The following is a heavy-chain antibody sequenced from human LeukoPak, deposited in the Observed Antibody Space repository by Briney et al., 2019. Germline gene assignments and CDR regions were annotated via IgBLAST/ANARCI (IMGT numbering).Heavy chain of an antibody. J-gene: IGHJ5*02. CDR1: GGSFSGYY. D-gene: IGHD2-2*02. V-gene: IGHV4-34*01. CDR2: INHSGST. Sequence: SETLSLTCAVYGGSFSGYYWSWIRQPPGKGLEWIGEINHSGSTNYNPSLKSRVTISVDTSKNQFSLKLSSVTAADTAVYYCAREDIVVVPAAIMNKNWFDPWGQGTLVTVSS. CDR3: AREDIVVVPAAIMNKNWFDP.